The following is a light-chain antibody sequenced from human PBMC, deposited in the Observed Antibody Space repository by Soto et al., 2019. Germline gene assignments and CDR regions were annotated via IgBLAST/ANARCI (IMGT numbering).Light chain of an antibody. J-gene: IGLJ1*01. Sequence: QSALTQPASVSGSPGQSITISCTGTSSDVGGYNYVSWYQQHPGKAPKLMIYEVSNRPSGVSNRFSGSKSGNTASLTISGLQAEDEDDYYCSSYTSSSTLVFGTWTKLTVL. V-gene: IGLV2-14*01. CDR1: SSDVGGYNY. CDR3: SSYTSSSTLV. CDR2: EVS.